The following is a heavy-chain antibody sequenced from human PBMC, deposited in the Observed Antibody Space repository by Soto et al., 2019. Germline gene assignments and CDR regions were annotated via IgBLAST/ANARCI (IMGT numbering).Heavy chain of an antibody. CDR3: ARGGESWSSLGYFDY. Sequence: SVKVSCKTSGDTFNSYSIIWVRQAPGQGLEWVGSVIPVGPTPNYAETFQDRVTITTDESTSTAYMELSGLTSDDTAVYYCARGGESWSSLGYFDYWGQGTQVTVSS. CDR2: VIPVGPTP. CDR1: GDTFNSYS. V-gene: IGHV1-69*05. D-gene: IGHD2-15*01. J-gene: IGHJ4*02.